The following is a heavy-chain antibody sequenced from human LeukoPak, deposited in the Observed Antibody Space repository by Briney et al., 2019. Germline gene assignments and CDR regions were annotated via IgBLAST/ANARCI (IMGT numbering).Heavy chain of an antibody. CDR1: GFTFSNHW. Sequence: QSGGSLRLSCAASGFTFSNHWMHWVRQVPGEGLVWVSRSDGGGSSTSYADAVKGRFSISRDNAKSTLYLQVNSLRADDTAVHYCARGPGSSGGAYVGDYWGHGTLVTVSS. D-gene: IGHD3-22*01. CDR3: ARGPGSSGGAYVGDY. CDR2: SDGGGSST. J-gene: IGHJ4*01. V-gene: IGHV3-74*01.